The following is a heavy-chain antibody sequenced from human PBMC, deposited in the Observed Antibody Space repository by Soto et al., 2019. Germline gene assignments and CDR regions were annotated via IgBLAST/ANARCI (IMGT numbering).Heavy chain of an antibody. CDR3: AGLPLGWIGGSCYLNCFDS. V-gene: IGHV5-10-1*01. J-gene: IGHJ5*02. Sequence: GESLKISCKGSGYSFTSYWISWVRQMPGKGLEWMGRIDPSDSYTNYSPSFQGHVTISTDKSISTAYLQWSSLKASDTAMYYCAGLPLGWIGGSCYLNCFDSWGQGTVFPVAS. D-gene: IGHD2-15*01. CDR2: IDPSDSYT. CDR1: GYSFTSYW.